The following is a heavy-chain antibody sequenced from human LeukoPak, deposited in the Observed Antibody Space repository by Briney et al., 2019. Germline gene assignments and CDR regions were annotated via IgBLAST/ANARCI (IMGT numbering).Heavy chain of an antibody. CDR1: GFSFNNYG. Sequence: PGGSLRLSCAASGFSFNNYGMHWVRQAPGRGLEWVAFIRYDGSKKYYVDSVKGRFTIPRDNSKNTLYLQVNSLRVEDTAVYYCAKDLCSSTSCYLDIWGQGAMVTVSS. V-gene: IGHV3-30*02. CDR3: AKDLCSSTSCYLDI. CDR2: IRYDGSKK. D-gene: IGHD2-2*01. J-gene: IGHJ3*02.